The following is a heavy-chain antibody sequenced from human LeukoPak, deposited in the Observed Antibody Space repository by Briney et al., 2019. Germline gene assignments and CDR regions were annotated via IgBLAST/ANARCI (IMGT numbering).Heavy chain of an antibody. CDR3: ARDLGGNYDKDY. V-gene: IGHV3-30*02. CDR1: GFTFSSYG. Sequence: GGSLRLSCAASGFTFSSYGFHWVRQAPGKGLEGVAFIRYDGSNKYYADAVKGRFTISRDNSKNTLYLQMNSLRTEDTAVYYCARDLGGNYDKDYWGQGTLVTVSS. D-gene: IGHD3-9*01. CDR2: IRYDGSNK. J-gene: IGHJ4*02.